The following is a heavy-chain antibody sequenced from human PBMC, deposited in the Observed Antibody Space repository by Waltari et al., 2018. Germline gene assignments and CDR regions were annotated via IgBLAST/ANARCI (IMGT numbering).Heavy chain of an antibody. CDR3: AKGGLYHFDY. V-gene: IGHV3-23*01. CDR1: GFTFRNFG. J-gene: IGHJ4*02. CDR2: ISGTGGRT. Sequence: EVQLLESGGDLVKPGGSLRLSCAVSGFTFRNFGMSWVRQAPGKGLEWVSAISGTGGRTYFADSVKGRFTISRDNSKNTLYLQLNNLRVEDTAVYYCAKGGLYHFDYWGQGSLVTVS.